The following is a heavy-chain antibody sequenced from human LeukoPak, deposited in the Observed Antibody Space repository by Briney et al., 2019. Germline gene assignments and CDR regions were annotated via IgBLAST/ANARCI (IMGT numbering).Heavy chain of an antibody. V-gene: IGHV1-18*01. CDR3: AREGPTYYYDSSGYYIDY. CDR1: GYTFTSYG. CDR2: ISAYNGNT. D-gene: IGHD3-22*01. J-gene: IGHJ4*02. Sequence: GASVEVSCKAPGYTFTSYGISWVRQAPGQGLEWMGWISAYNGNTNYAQKLQGRVTMTTDTSTSTAYMELRSLRSDDTAVYYCAREGPTYYYDSSGYYIDYWGQGTLVTVSS.